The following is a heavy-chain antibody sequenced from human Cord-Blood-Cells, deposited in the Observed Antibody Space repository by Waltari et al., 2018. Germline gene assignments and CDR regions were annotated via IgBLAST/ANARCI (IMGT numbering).Heavy chain of an antibody. CDR2: INPSGGST. CDR3: ARGLGYCSGGSCYGDY. J-gene: IGHJ4*02. D-gene: IGHD2-15*01. CDR1: GYTFTTTN. V-gene: IGHV1-46*03. Sequence: QVQLVQSGAEVKKPGAPVKVPCKASGYTFTTTNMHWVRQAPGEGLEWMGIINPSGGSTSYEQKFQGRVTMTRDTSTSTVYMELSSLRSEDTAVYYCARGLGYCSGGSCYGDYWGQGTLVTVSS.